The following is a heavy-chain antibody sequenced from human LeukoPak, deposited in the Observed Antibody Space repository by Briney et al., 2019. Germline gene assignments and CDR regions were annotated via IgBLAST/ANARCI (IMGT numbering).Heavy chain of an antibody. V-gene: IGHV4-4*07. D-gene: IGHD3-22*01. CDR3: AGSGSVVVTSSDFDY. J-gene: IGHJ4*02. Sequence: KPSETLSLTCTVSGGSISSYYWSWIRQPAGKGLEWIGRIYTSGSTNYNPSLKSRVTMSVDTSKNQFSLKLSSVTAADTAVYYCAGSGSVVVTSSDFDYWGQGTLVTVSS. CDR2: IYTSGST. CDR1: GGSISSYY.